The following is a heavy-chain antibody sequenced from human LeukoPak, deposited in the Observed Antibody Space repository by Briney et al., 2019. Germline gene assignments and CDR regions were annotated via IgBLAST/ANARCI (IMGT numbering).Heavy chain of an antibody. CDR1: AYTFTDYY. CDR3: ARLQYTSGSYYYYYGMDV. CDR2: INPNSGGT. D-gene: IGHD3-22*01. V-gene: IGHV1-2*02. J-gene: IGHJ6*02. Sequence: ASVKVSCKASAYTFTDYYIHWVRQAPGQGLEWMGWINPNSGGTNYAQRFQGRVTMTRDTSISTAYMDLSRLRSDDTDVYYCARLQYTSGSYYYYYGMDVWGQGTTVIVSS.